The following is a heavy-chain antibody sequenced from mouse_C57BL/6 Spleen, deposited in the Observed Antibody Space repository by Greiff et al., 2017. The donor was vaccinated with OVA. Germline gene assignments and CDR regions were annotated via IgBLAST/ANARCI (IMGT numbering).Heavy chain of an antibody. CDR2: SRNKANDYTT. Sequence: EVKLMESGGGLVQSGRSLRLSCATSGFTFSDFYMEWVRQAPGKGLEWIAASRNKANDYTTEYSASVKGRFIVSRDTSQSILYLQMNALRAEDTAIYYCARDDYYDYYAMDYWGQGTSVTVSS. J-gene: IGHJ4*01. V-gene: IGHV7-1*01. D-gene: IGHD2-4*01. CDR3: ARDDYYDYYAMDY. CDR1: GFTFSDFY.